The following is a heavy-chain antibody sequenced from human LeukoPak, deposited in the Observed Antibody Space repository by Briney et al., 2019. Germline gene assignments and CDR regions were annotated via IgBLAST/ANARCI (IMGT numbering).Heavy chain of an antibody. J-gene: IGHJ4*02. CDR1: GFSFSSYA. D-gene: IGHD3-22*01. V-gene: IGHV3-23*01. CDR3: AKDRTYYYDSSGYLLDY. Sequence: TGGSLRLSCAASGFSFSSYAMSWVRQAPGKGLEWVSTISSSGGSTYYADSVKGRFTISRDNSKNTLYLQMNSLRAEDTAVYYCAKDRTYYYDSSGYLLDYWGQGTLVTVSS. CDR2: ISSSGGST.